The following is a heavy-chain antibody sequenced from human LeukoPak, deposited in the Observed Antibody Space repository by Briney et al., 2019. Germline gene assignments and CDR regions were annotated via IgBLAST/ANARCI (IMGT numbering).Heavy chain of an antibody. V-gene: IGHV5-10-1*01. CDR2: IDPSDSYT. Sequence: GESLKISSKGSGYSFTSYWISWVRQMPGKGLEWMGRIDPSDSYTNYSPSFQGHVTISADKSISTAYLQWSSLKASDTAMYYCAILEMATMDYWGQGTLVTVSS. CDR3: AILEMATMDY. D-gene: IGHD5-24*01. J-gene: IGHJ4*02. CDR1: GYSFTSYW.